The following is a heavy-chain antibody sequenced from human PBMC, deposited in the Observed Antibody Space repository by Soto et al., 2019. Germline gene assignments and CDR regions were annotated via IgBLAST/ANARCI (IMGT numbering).Heavy chain of an antibody. Sequence: EASVKVSCKASGGTFSSYALSWVQQDPGQGLEWMGGIIPIFGTANYAQKFQGRVTITADESTSTAYMELSSLRSEDTAVYYCARDDIVVVPAATVAPLYYYYGMDVWGQGTTVTVSS. CDR3: ARDDIVVVPAATVAPLYYYYGMDV. CDR1: GGTFSSYA. J-gene: IGHJ6*02. D-gene: IGHD2-2*01. CDR2: IIPIFGTA. V-gene: IGHV1-69*13.